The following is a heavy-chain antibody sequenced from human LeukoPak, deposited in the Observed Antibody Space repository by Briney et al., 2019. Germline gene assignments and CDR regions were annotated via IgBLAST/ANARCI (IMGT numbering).Heavy chain of an antibody. CDR1: GGSISSYY. Sequence: PSETLSLTCTVSGGSISSYYWSWIRQPPGKGLEWIGYIYYSGSTNYNPSLKSRVTISVDASKNQFSLKLSSVTAADTAVYYCARGGNPIFWSGGSRPYYFDYWGQGTLVTVSS. CDR3: ARGGNPIFWSGGSRPYYFDY. D-gene: IGHD3-3*01. J-gene: IGHJ4*02. CDR2: IYYSGST. V-gene: IGHV4-59*01.